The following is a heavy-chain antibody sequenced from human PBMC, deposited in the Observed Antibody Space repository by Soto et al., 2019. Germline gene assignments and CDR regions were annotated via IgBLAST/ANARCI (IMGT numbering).Heavy chain of an antibody. CDR1: GFSFSNYG. CDR3: VRDLGSGRRYFDY. J-gene: IGHJ4*02. CDR2: IDSSSSII. Sequence: EVQVVESGGGLVQPGGSLRLSCAASGFSFSNYGMNWVRQAPGKGLEWVSYIDSSSSIIYYADSVKGRFTISRDNAKNSLYLQINSLRADYTAVYYCVRDLGSGRRYFDYWGQGTLVTVSS. D-gene: IGHD6-19*01. V-gene: IGHV3-48*01.